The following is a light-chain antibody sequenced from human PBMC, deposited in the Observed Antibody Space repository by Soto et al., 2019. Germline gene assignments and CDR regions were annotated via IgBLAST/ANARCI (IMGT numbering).Light chain of an antibody. J-gene: IGKJ1*01. CDR2: LGS. V-gene: IGKV2-28*01. Sequence: DIVMTQSPLSLPVTPGEPASISCRSSQSLLHSDGHHYLDWYLQKPGQSPQLLVYLGSNRASGVHDRFSGSGSGKDVTLKISRVEAEDVGVYYCMQALQSPRTFGQGTKVEIK. CDR1: QSLLHSDGHHY. CDR3: MQALQSPRT.